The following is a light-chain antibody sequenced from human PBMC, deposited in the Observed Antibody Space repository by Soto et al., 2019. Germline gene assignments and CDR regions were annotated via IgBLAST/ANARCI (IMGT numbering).Light chain of an antibody. CDR2: SAS. CDR1: QSVRSNY. V-gene: IGKV3-20*01. J-gene: IGKJ5*01. Sequence: EIVLTQSPGTLSLSPGERATFSCSASQSVRSNYLGWYRQNPGQAPRLRIFSASTRAPGIPDRISGSGSGTDFTLTISRLEPEDFAVYYCQQYGSLPITFGQGTRLEI. CDR3: QQYGSLPIT.